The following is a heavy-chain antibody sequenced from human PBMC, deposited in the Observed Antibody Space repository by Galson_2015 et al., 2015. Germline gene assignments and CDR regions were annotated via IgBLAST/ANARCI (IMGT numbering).Heavy chain of an antibody. D-gene: IGHD3-16*01. CDR2: ILYDGSKE. Sequence: SLRLSCAASGFNFSAYGMHWVRQAPGKGLEWVAVILYDGSKEYYADSVKGRFTISRDNSKNTLYLQMNSLRTEDTALYYCAKARGSSSGRGIDFWGQGTLVTVSS. CDR1: GFNFSAYG. CDR3: AKARGSSSGRGIDF. J-gene: IGHJ4*02. V-gene: IGHV3-30*18.